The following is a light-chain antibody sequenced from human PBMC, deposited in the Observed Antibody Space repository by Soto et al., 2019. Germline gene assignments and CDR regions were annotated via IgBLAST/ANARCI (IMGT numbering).Light chain of an antibody. Sequence: EIVLTQSPGTLSLSPGERATLSCRASQSVSSSYLAWYQQKPGQAPRLLIYGASSRATGIPDRFSGSGSGTDFTLTISRLEPEDFAEYYCQQYSSSPPGFTFGPGTKVDIK. J-gene: IGKJ3*01. CDR2: GAS. CDR3: QQYSSSPPGFT. CDR1: QSVSSSY. V-gene: IGKV3-20*01.